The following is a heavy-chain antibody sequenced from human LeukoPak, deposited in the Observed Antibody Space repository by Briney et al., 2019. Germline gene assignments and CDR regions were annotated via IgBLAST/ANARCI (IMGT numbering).Heavy chain of an antibody. CDR3: AKDINRLLSGIGDYYGMDV. D-gene: IGHD3-3*01. CDR2: ISWDGGST. CDR1: GFTFDDYT. V-gene: IGHV3-43*01. Sequence: GGSLRLSCAASGFTFDDYTMHWVRQAPGKGLEWVSLISWDGGSTYYADSVKGRFTISRDNSKNSLYLQMNSLRTEDTALYYCAKDINRLLSGIGDYYGMDVWGQGTTVTVSS. J-gene: IGHJ6*02.